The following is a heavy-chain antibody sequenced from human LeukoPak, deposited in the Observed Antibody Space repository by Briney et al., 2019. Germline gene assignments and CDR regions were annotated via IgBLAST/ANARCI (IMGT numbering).Heavy chain of an antibody. D-gene: IGHD3-10*02. Sequence: PGGSLRLSCAASGFTFSNYWMSWVRQAPGKGLEWVANIKQEGSEKYYVESVKGRFTISRDNAKNSLYLQMNSLRAEDTAVYCCARKRAGGSLFGEFRLNYWYFNLWGRGTLVTVSS. CDR2: IKQEGSEK. J-gene: IGHJ2*01. V-gene: IGHV3-7*01. CDR3: ARKRAGGSLFGEFRLNYWYFNL. CDR1: GFTFSNYW.